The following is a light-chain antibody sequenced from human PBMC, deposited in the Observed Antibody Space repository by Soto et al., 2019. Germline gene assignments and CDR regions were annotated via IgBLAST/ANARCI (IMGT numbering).Light chain of an antibody. Sequence: EIVLTQSPATLSLSPGERVTLSCRASQSVGSYLAWYQQKLGQAPRLLIYDASNRATGIPARFSGSGSGTDFTLTIGSLEPEDFAVYYCQQRSTWPLTFGQGTKVEIK. V-gene: IGKV3-11*01. J-gene: IGKJ1*01. CDR3: QQRSTWPLT. CDR1: QSVGSY. CDR2: DAS.